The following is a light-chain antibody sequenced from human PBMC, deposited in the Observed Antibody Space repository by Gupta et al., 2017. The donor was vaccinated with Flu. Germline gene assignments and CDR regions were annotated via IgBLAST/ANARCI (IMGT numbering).Light chain of an antibody. CDR3: GTWNGGLGTGV. V-gene: IGLV1-51*02. J-gene: IGLJ3*02. CDR2: ENT. Sequence: QSVLTQPPSVSAAPGQKVTIFCFATSSNIGNNFVYWYQHLPGTAPKLLIYENTKRPSGIPDRFSGSKSGTSASLGITGLQTGDEAHYYCGTWNGGLGTGVFGGGTKLTVL. CDR1: SSNIGNNF.